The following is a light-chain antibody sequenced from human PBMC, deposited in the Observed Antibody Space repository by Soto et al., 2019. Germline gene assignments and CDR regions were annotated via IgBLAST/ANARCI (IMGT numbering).Light chain of an antibody. CDR1: QGISSF. CDR2: TAS. CDR3: QQYYSYPYT. Sequence: AIRMTQSPSSFSASRGDRVTITCRASQGISSFLAWYQQKPGKAPKLLIYTASTLQSGVPSRFSGSGSGTDFTLTISCLQSEDFATYYCQQYYSYPYTFGQGTKLEI. V-gene: IGKV1-8*01. J-gene: IGKJ2*01.